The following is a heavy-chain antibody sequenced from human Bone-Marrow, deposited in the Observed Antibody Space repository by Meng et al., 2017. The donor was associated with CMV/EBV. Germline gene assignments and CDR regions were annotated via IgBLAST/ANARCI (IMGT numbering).Heavy chain of an antibody. Sequence: GESLKISCAASGFTFSSYDMHWVRQAPGKGLEWVAVISYDGSNKYYADSVKGRFTISRDNSKNTLYLQMNSLRAEDTAVYYCARGAAAGTGDNWFDPWGQGTLVTVYS. CDR1: GFTFSSYD. V-gene: IGHV3-30-3*01. CDR2: ISYDGSNK. CDR3: ARGAAAGTGDNWFDP. D-gene: IGHD6-13*01. J-gene: IGHJ5*02.